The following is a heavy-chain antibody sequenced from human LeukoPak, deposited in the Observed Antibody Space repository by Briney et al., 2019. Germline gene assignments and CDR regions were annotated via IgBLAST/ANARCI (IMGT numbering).Heavy chain of an antibody. CDR1: GFTFSSYA. CDR3: ARDRDGSSRLFDY. CDR2: ISGSGGST. Sequence: GGSLRLSCAASGFTFSSYAMSWVRQAPGKGLEWVSAISGSGGSTYYADSVKGRFTISRDNSKNTLYLQMNSLRAEDTAVYYCARDRDGSSRLFDYWGQGTLVTVSS. J-gene: IGHJ4*02. V-gene: IGHV3-23*01. D-gene: IGHD1-26*01.